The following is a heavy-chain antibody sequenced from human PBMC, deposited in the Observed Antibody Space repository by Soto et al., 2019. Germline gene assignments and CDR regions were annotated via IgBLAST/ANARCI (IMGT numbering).Heavy chain of an antibody. CDR3: VLSSGYYTNWFDP. D-gene: IGHD3-22*01. V-gene: IGHV3-48*01. Sequence: GSLRLSCAASGFTFTTYSVNWVRQAPGKGLEWVSYISSSGSTIYYADSVKGRFTISRDNAKNSLYLQMNSLRAEDTAVYYCVLSSGYYTNWFDPWGQGTLVTVSS. CDR1: GFTFTTYS. CDR2: ISSSGSTI. J-gene: IGHJ5*02.